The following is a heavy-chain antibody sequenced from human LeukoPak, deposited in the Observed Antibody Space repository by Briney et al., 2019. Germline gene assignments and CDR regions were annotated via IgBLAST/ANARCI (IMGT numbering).Heavy chain of an antibody. Sequence: GASVKVSCKASGYTLTSYGISWVRQAPGQGLEWMGWISAYNGNTNYAQKLQGRVTMTTDTSTSTAYMELRSLRSDDTAVYYCARGELHFYDSSGYYYQLSYWGQGTLVTVSS. V-gene: IGHV1-18*01. CDR1: GYTLTSYG. CDR2: ISAYNGNT. D-gene: IGHD3-22*01. J-gene: IGHJ4*02. CDR3: ARGELHFYDSSGYYYQLSY.